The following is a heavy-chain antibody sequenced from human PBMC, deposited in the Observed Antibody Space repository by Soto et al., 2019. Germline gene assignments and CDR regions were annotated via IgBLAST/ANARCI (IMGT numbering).Heavy chain of an antibody. CDR3: ARGEQGSGSWFFGVFDP. D-gene: IGHD6-13*01. CDR1: GGSVSSGSYY. CDR2: IYYSGST. J-gene: IGHJ5*02. V-gene: IGHV4-61*01. Sequence: PSETLSLTCTVSGGSVSSGSYYWSWIRQPPGKGLEWIGYIYYSGSTNYNPSLKSRVTISVDTSKNQFSLKLSSVTAADTAVYYCARGEQGSGSWFFGVFDPWGQGTLVTVSS.